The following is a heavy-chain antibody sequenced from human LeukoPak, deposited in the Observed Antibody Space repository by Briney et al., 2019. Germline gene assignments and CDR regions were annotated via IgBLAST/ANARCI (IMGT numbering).Heavy chain of an antibody. CDR2: IYYSGST. Sequence: SETLSLTCTVSGGSISSGGYYWSWIRQHPGKGLEWIGYIYYSGSTYYNPSLKSRVTISVDTSKNQFSLKLSSVTAADTAVYYCARESCSPGTNWFDPWGQGTLVTVSS. CDR1: GGSISSGGYY. CDR3: ARESCSPGTNWFDP. J-gene: IGHJ5*02. V-gene: IGHV4-31*03. D-gene: IGHD2-15*01.